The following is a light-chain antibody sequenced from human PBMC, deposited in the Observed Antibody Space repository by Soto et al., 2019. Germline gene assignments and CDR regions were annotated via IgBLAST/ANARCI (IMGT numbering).Light chain of an antibody. CDR3: QQYNIWPPFT. CDR1: QSVSGN. V-gene: IGKV3-15*01. J-gene: IGKJ3*01. Sequence: EIVMTQSPATLSVSPGERATLSCRASQSVSGNLAWYQQKPGQAPRLLIYGASTRATGIPARFSGSGSGTEFPLTLSSLQSEDFSVYYWQQYNIWPPFTFGPGTKVDIK. CDR2: GAS.